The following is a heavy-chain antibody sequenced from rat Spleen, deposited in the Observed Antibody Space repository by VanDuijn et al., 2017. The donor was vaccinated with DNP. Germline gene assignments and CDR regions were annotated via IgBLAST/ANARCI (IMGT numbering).Heavy chain of an antibody. CDR1: GFTFSDYN. J-gene: IGHJ4*01. CDR3: ARRESSYMGGYAMDA. V-gene: IGHV5-7*01. CDR2: ISYDGSST. Sequence: EVQLVESGGDLVQPGRSLKLSCAASGFTFSDYNMAWVRQAPKKGLEWVATISYDGSSTYYRDSVKGRFTISRDNAKSTLYLQMDSLRSEDTATYYCARRESSYMGGYAMDAWGQGTSVTVSS. D-gene: IGHD1-2*01.